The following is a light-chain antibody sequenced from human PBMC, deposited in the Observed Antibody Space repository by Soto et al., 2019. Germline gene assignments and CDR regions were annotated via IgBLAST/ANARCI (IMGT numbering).Light chain of an antibody. CDR1: SGHGNYV. CDR3: QTWDTGIVV. Sequence: QSVLTQSPSASDSLGASLKLTCTLSSGHGNYVIAWHQQRPQKGPRYLMKVKSDGSHNKGDGIPDRFSGSSSGAERYLAISSLQSEDEADYYCQTWDTGIVVFGGGTKLTVL. CDR2: VKSDGSH. J-gene: IGLJ2*01. V-gene: IGLV4-69*01.